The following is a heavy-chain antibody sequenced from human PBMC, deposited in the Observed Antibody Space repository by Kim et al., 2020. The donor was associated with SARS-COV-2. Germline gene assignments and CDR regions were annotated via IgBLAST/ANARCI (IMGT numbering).Heavy chain of an antibody. CDR1: GFTFGDYG. V-gene: IGHV3-49*04. Sequence: GGSLRLSCTASGFTFGDYGMTWVRQAPGKGLEWVGFIRSKAYGGTAEYAASVKGRFTISRDDSKSIAYLQMNSLKTEDAALYYCTRGRCSGGSCYGRDAFDIWGQGTMVTVSS. CDR3: TRGRCSGGSCYGRDAFDI. CDR2: IRSKAYGGTA. J-gene: IGHJ3*02. D-gene: IGHD2-15*01.